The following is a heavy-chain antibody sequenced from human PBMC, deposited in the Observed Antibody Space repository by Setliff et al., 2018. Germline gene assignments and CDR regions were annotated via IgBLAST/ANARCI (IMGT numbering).Heavy chain of an antibody. CDR1: GFSITSGYF. CDR3: VRTDYSDGRYSMDV. D-gene: IGHD6-19*01. J-gene: IGHJ6*03. Sequence: SETLSLTCAVSGFSITSGYFWGWIRQPPGKGLEWIGSLYHSGTTYYNPSLKSRVTISVDKSTNQFSLKLNSVTAADTAVYYCVRTDYSDGRYSMDVWGKGTTVTVSS. V-gene: IGHV4-38-2*01. CDR2: LYHSGTT.